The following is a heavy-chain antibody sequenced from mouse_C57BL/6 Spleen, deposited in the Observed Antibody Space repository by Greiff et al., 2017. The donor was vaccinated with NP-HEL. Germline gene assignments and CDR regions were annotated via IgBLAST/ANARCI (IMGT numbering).Heavy chain of an antibody. CDR1: GYSITSGYD. V-gene: IGHV3-1*01. CDR3: ARDGDYYGSYWYFDV. CDR2: ISYSGST. J-gene: IGHJ1*03. D-gene: IGHD1-1*01. Sequence: EVQLVESGPGMVKPSQSLSLTCTVTGYSITSGYDWHWIRHFPGNKLEWMGYISYSGSTNYNPSLKSRISITHDTSKNHFFLKLNSVTTEDTATYYCARDGDYYGSYWYFDVGGTGTTVTVSS.